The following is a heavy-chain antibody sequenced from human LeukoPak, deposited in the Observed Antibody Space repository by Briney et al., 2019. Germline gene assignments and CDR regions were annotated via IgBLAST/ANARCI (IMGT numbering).Heavy chain of an antibody. D-gene: IGHD1-26*01. CDR2: ISSSSSTI. Sequence: GGSLRLSCAASGFTFSSYSMNWVRQAPGKGLEWVSYISSSSSTIYYADSVKGRFTISRDNAKNSLYLQMNSLRAEDTAVYYCAGGSYPSLYAFDIWGQGTMVTVSS. CDR3: AGGSYPSLYAFDI. V-gene: IGHV3-48*01. J-gene: IGHJ3*02. CDR1: GFTFSSYS.